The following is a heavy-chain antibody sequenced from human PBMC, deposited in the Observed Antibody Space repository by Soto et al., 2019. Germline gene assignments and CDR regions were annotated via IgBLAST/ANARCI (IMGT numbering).Heavy chain of an antibody. CDR3: ARDTGYYDSSGKNFFDY. D-gene: IGHD3-22*01. J-gene: IGHJ4*02. V-gene: IGHV4-30-4*01. CDR1: GGSITSGDYC. Sequence: SETLSLTCTVSGGSITSGDYCWSWIRRPPGKGLEWIGYIYYSGSTSYNPSLKSRVTISVDTSKNQFSLKLSSVTAADTAVYYCARDTGYYDSSGKNFFDYWGQGTLVTVSS. CDR2: IYYSGST.